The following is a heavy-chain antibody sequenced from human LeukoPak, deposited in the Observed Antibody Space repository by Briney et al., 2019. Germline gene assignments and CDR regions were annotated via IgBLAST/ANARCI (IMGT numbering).Heavy chain of an antibody. CDR2: INPNSGGT. D-gene: IGHD6-13*01. Sequence: GASVKVSCKASGYTFTGYYMHWVRQAPGQGLEWMGWINPNSGGTNYAQKFQGRVTMTRDTSISTAYMELSRLRSDDTAVYYCARSYQKWAAADDYWGQGTLVTVSS. V-gene: IGHV1-2*02. CDR3: ARSYQKWAAADDY. J-gene: IGHJ4*02. CDR1: GYTFTGYY.